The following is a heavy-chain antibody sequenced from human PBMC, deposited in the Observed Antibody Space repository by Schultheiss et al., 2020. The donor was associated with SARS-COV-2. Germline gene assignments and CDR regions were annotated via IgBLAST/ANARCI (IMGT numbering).Heavy chain of an antibody. CDR2: IYHSGTT. CDR1: GGSFSGYD. D-gene: IGHD4-17*01. CDR3: ARGSGDYGGWLDP. Sequence: SETLSLMCAVYGGSFSGYDWTWIRQPPGKGLEWIGEIYHSGTTNYSPSLKSRVTISVDKSKNQFSLNLSSVTAADTAVYYCARGSGDYGGWLDPWGQGTLVTVSS. J-gene: IGHJ5*02. V-gene: IGHV4-34*01.